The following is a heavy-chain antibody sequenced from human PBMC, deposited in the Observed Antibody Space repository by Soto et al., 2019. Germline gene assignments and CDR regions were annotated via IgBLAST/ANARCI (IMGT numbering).Heavy chain of an antibody. D-gene: IGHD3-16*01. V-gene: IGHV4-59*08. CDR1: GGSISSYY. J-gene: IGHJ4*02. Sequence: SETLSVTCTVSGGSISSYYWSWIRQPPGKGLEWIGYIYYSGSTNYNPSLKSRVTISVDTSKNQFSLKLSSVTAADTAVYYCARQPPFGDYLDYWGQGTLVTVSS. CDR2: IYYSGST. CDR3: ARQPPFGDYLDY.